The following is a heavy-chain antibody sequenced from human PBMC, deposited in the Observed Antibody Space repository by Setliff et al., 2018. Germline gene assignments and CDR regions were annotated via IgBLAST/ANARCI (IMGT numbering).Heavy chain of an antibody. CDR2: IYYSGST. Sequence: SETLSLTCTVSGGSISSHYWSWIRQSPGKGLEWIGSIYYSGSTNYNPSLKSRVTISVDTSKNQFSLKLSSVTAADTAVYYCARADYYGSGSYYNWGQGTLVTVSS. J-gene: IGHJ4*02. D-gene: IGHD3-10*01. CDR1: GGSISSHY. CDR3: ARADYYGSGSYYN. V-gene: IGHV4-59*11.